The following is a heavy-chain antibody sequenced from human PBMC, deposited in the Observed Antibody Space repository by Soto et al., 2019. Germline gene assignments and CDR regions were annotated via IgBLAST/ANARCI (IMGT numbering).Heavy chain of an antibody. CDR1: GFTFSSYS. V-gene: IGHV3-23*01. CDR3: TKKVNSGSGSQFFDY. D-gene: IGHD3-10*01. J-gene: IGHJ4*02. Sequence: GGSLRLSCAASGFTFSSYSMSWVRQAPGKGLEWVSGFRSGGDDDTTYYADSVRGRFTISRDNSKNTLFLQMNSLRAEDTAIYYCTKKVNSGSGSQFFDYWGQGTLVTVSS. CDR2: FRSGGDDDTT.